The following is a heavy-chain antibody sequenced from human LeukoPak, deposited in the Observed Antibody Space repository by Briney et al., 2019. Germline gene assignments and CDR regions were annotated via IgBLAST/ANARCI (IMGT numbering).Heavy chain of an antibody. CDR3: ARDLGIAAAVMWAFDI. D-gene: IGHD6-13*01. J-gene: IGHJ3*02. Sequence: SQTLSLTCAISGDSVSSNSAAWNWIRQSPSRGLEWLGRTYYRAKWYNDYAVSVKSRITINPDTSKNQFSLQLNSVTPEDTAVYYCARDLGIAAAVMWAFDIWGQGTMVTVSA. V-gene: IGHV6-1*01. CDR2: TYYRAKWYN. CDR1: GDSVSSNSAA.